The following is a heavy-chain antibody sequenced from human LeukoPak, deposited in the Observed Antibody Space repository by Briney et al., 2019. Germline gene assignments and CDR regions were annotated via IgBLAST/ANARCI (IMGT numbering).Heavy chain of an antibody. Sequence: PSETLSLTCAVYGGSLSGYYWSWIRQPPGKGLEWIGEINHSGSTNYNPSLKSRVTISVDTSKNQFSLKLSSVTAADTAVYYCARGNSDPHYYDSSGQLVPDWGQGTLVTVSS. D-gene: IGHD3-22*01. CDR2: INHSGST. CDR3: ARGNSDPHYYDSSGQLVPD. CDR1: GGSLSGYY. J-gene: IGHJ4*02. V-gene: IGHV4-34*01.